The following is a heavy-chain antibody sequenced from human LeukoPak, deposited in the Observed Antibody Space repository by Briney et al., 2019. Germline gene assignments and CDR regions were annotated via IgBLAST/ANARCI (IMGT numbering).Heavy chain of an antibody. Sequence: SETLSLTCTVSGGSISSGGYYWSWIRQHPGKGLEWIGYIYYSGSTYYNPSLKSRVTISVDTSKNQFSLKLSSVTAADTAVYCCARGREYQLLDLDYWGQGTLVTVSS. D-gene: IGHD2-2*01. V-gene: IGHV4-31*03. J-gene: IGHJ4*02. CDR1: GGSISSGGYY. CDR3: ARGREYQLLDLDY. CDR2: IYYSGST.